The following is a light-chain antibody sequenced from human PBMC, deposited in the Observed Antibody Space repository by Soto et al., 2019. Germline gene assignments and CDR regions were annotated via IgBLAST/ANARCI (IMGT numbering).Light chain of an antibody. CDR2: AAS. CDR3: QQTYSSPYS. V-gene: IGKV1-39*01. CDR1: QSISAY. J-gene: IGKJ2*03. Sequence: DIQLTQSPSSLSASVGDRLTITCRANQSISAYLSWYQQSPGKAPKLLMYAASNLQSGVPSRFSGSGSGTDFTLTITSLRPEDFATYYCQQTYSSPYSFGQGIKVEIK.